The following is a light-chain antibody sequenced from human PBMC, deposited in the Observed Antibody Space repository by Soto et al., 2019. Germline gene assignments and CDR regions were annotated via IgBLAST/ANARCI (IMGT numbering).Light chain of an antibody. CDR3: AAWDDTLKRYV. Sequence: QSVLTQPPSTSGTPGQRVTISCSGSTSNIGSNYVYWYQQFPGTAPKVLIYYNNQRPSGVPDRFSGSKSGTSASLAISGLQSEDESDYYCAAWDDTLKRYVFGTGTKLTVL. V-gene: IGLV1-47*02. J-gene: IGLJ1*01. CDR2: YNN. CDR1: TSNIGSNY.